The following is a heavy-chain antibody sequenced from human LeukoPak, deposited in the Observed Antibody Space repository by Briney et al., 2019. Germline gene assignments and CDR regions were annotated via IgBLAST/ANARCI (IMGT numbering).Heavy chain of an antibody. J-gene: IGHJ4*02. D-gene: IGHD3-3*01. V-gene: IGHV3-74*01. CDR2: INSDGGT. CDR3: GRDFWSGLDY. CDR1: GFTFSSYW. Sequence: PGGSLTLSCAASGFTFSSYWMHWVRQAPGKGLVWVSRINSDGGTNYADSVKGRFTISRDNAKNTLYLQMSSLRAEDTAVYYCGRDFWSGLDYWGQGTLVTVSS.